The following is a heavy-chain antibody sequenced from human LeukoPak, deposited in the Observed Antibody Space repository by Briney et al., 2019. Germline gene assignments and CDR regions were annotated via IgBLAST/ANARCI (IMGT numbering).Heavy chain of an antibody. CDR3: ARGQGTGSGSYYNVNFDS. D-gene: IGHD3-10*01. Sequence: SETLSLTCAVYGGSFSGYYWSWIRQPPGKGLEWIGEINHSGSTNYNPSLKSRVTISIDTSKNKFSLKLSSVTAGDAAVYYCARGQGTGSGSYYNVNFDSWGQGTLVTVSS. V-gene: IGHV4-34*01. J-gene: IGHJ4*02. CDR1: GGSFSGYY. CDR2: INHSGST.